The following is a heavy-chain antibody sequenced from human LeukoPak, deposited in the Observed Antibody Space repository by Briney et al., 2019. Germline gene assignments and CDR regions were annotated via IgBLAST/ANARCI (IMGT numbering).Heavy chain of an antibody. CDR1: GRSISSSSYY. V-gene: IGHV4-39*02. D-gene: IGHD3-22*01. J-gene: IGHJ4*02. CDR3: ARLGHYYDNGTYHYVFDH. CDR2: ISDSGST. Sequence: PSETLSLTWSLSGRSISSSSYYWGWIPRPRARVLVRFGTISDSGSTYYNPSLKSRITIFLDSSKNHMSLELSSVTAADTAVYYCARLGHYYDNGTYHYVFDHWGQGTLVTVSS.